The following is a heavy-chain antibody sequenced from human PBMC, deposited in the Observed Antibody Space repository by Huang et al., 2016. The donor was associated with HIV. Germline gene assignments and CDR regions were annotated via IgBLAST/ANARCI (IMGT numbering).Heavy chain of an antibody. V-gene: IGHV1-8*01. CDR1: GYTFTNYD. J-gene: IGHJ5*02. CDR2: MNPNSGDT. D-gene: IGHD3-10*01. Sequence: QVQLVQSGAEVKKSGASVKVSCKASGYTFTNYDINGVRQATGQGLEWMGWMNPNSGDTGFAQKFQGRVTMTRNTSISTAYMELSSLRSEDTAVYYCARGGLLWFGELSTWGQGTLVTVSS. CDR3: ARGGLLWFGELST.